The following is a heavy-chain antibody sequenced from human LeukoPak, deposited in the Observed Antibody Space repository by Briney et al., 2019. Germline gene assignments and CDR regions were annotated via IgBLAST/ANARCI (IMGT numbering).Heavy chain of an antibody. CDR2: IYSGGST. CDR1: GFTVSSNY. D-gene: IGHD4/OR15-4a*01. J-gene: IGHJ4*02. Sequence: HAGGSLRLSCAASGFTVSSNYMSWVRQAPGKGLEWVSVIYSGGSTYYADSVKGRFTISRDNFKNTLYLQMNSLKDEDTAVYYCASQASRNYCATYYFDYWGQGTLVTVSS. CDR3: ASQASRNYCATYYFDY. V-gene: IGHV3-53*01.